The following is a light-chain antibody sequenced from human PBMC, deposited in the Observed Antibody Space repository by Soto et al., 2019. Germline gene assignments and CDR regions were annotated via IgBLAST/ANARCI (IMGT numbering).Light chain of an antibody. CDR3: VQALQTPPT. Sequence: DIVMTQSPLSLPVTPGEPASISCRSSQSLLHSNGYNYLYWYLQKPGQSPQLLIYLGSNRASGVSDRFTGSGSGTDFKLKISRVEAEDVGVYYCVQALQTPPTFGQGTKLEIK. J-gene: IGKJ2*01. CDR2: LGS. CDR1: QSLLHSNGYNY. V-gene: IGKV2-28*01.